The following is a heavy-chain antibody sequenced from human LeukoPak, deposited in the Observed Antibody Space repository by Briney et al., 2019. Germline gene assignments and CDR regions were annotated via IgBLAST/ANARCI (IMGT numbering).Heavy chain of an antibody. CDR1: GFTFSSYG. V-gene: IGHV3-30*02. D-gene: IGHD6-19*01. CDR3: ARDPVGVAGYFDY. J-gene: IGHJ4*02. CDR2: IRYDGSNK. Sequence: PGGSLRLSCAASGFTFSSYGMHWVRQAPGKGLEWVAFIRYDGSNKYYADSVKGRFTISRDNSKNTLYLQMNSLRAEDTAVYYCARDPVGVAGYFDYWGQGTLVTVSS.